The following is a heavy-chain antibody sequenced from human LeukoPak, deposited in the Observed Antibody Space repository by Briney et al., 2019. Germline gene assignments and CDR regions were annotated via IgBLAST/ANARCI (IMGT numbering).Heavy chain of an antibody. D-gene: IGHD5-12*01. Sequence: SETLSLTCTVSRGSISGSIRSYYWSWLRQPPGKGLEWIGYISSSGSVNDNPSLRSRVTISVDTSKNQFFLNLSSVSAAGTAVYYCARIPLGYSGAYYFDYWGQGTLVTVSP. J-gene: IGHJ4*02. CDR2: ISSSGSV. V-gene: IGHV4-4*09. CDR3: ARIPLGYSGAYYFDY. CDR1: RGSISGSIRSYY.